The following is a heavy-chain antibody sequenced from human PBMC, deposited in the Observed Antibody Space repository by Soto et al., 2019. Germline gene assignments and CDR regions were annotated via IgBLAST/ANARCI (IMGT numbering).Heavy chain of an antibody. CDR1: GGSIRSGGYF. Sequence: VQLQESGPGLVKPSQTLSLTCTVSGGSIRSGGYFWSWVRQQPGKGLEWIGHIYYRGGTSYNPSLESRVAMSVDTSKNELTLKVNSVTAAETAIYYCARFAKEENPKLESWYAFDFWGRGTLVTVSS. D-gene: IGHD6-13*01. CDR3: ARFAKEENPKLESWYAFDF. CDR2: IYYRGGT. V-gene: IGHV4-31*03. J-gene: IGHJ4*02.